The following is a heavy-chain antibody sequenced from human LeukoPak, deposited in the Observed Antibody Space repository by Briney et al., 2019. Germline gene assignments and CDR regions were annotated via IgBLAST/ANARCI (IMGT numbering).Heavy chain of an antibody. CDR3: AKGGLAAAGNDY. V-gene: IGHV3-23*01. J-gene: IGHJ4*02. D-gene: IGHD6-13*01. CDR1: GFTFSSYG. Sequence: PGRSLRLSCAASGFTFSSYGMHWVRQAPGKGLEWVSAISGSGGNTYYADSVKGRFTISRDNSKNTLYLQMNSLRAEDTAVYYCAKGGLAAAGNDYWGQGTLVTVSS. CDR2: ISGSGGNT.